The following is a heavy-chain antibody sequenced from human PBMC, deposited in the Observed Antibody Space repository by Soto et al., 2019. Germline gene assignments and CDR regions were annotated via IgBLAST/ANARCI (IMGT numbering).Heavy chain of an antibody. CDR3: ARDLELRWFGESTSHYGMDV. CDR2: IKQDGSEK. CDR1: GFTFSSYW. D-gene: IGHD3-10*01. Sequence: PGGSLRLSCAASGFTFSSYWMSWVRQAPGKGLEWVANIKQDGSEKYYVDSVKGRFTISRDNAKNSLYLQMNSLRAEDTAVYYCARDLELRWFGESTSHYGMDVWGQGTTVTVSS. J-gene: IGHJ6*01. V-gene: IGHV3-7*04.